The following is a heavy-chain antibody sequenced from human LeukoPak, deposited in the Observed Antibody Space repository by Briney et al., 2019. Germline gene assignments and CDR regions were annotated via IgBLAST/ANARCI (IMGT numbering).Heavy chain of an antibody. CDR3: ARDLGATIPGSDYYMDV. CDR1: GFTFSSYS. V-gene: IGHV3-21*01. Sequence: GGSLRLSCAASGFTFSSYSMNWVRQAPGKGLEWVSSISTSSSYIYYADSVKGRFTISKDNAKNSLYLHMNSLRAEDTAVYYCARDLGATIPGSDYYMDVWGKATTVTASS. CDR2: ISTSSSYI. D-gene: IGHD5-12*01. J-gene: IGHJ6*03.